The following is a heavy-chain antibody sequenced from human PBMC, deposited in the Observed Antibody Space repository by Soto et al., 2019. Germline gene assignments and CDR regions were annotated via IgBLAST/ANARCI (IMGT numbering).Heavy chain of an antibody. V-gene: IGHV4-59*08. CDR2: IYYSGST. Sequence: PSETLSLTCTVSCGSISSYYWSCIRQPPGKGLEWIGYIYYSGSTNYNPSLKSRVTISVDTSKNQFSLKLSSVTAADTAVYYCARRAAAGTRGGGYMDVWGKGTTVTVSS. D-gene: IGHD6-13*01. J-gene: IGHJ6*03. CDR3: ARRAAAGTRGGGYMDV. CDR1: CGSISSYY.